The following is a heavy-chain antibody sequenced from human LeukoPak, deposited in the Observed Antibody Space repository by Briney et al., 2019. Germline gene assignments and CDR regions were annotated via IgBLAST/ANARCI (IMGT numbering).Heavy chain of an antibody. V-gene: IGHV3-23*01. CDR3: PTPPTYSSSSYFDY. Sequence: TGGSLRLSCAVSGFTSSDYAMSWVRQAPGRGLEWVSAISGSGINTYFADSVKGRFTISRDNSKNTLYLQMNSLRAEDTAVYYCPTPPTYSSSSYFDYWGQGTLVTVSS. CDR2: ISGSGINT. D-gene: IGHD6-6*01. CDR1: GFTSSDYA. J-gene: IGHJ4*02.